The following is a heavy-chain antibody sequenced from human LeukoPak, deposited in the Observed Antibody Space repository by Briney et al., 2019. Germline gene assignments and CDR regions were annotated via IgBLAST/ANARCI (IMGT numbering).Heavy chain of an antibody. V-gene: IGHV4-59*01. Sequence: SETLSLTCTVSGGSISSYYWSWIRQPPGKGLEWIGYIYYSGSTNYNPSLKSRVTISVGTSKNQFSLRLSSVTAADTAVYYCASTPQTGYSSGWYDYWGQGTLVTVSS. D-gene: IGHD6-19*01. CDR1: GGSISSYY. CDR2: IYYSGST. CDR3: ASTPQTGYSSGWYDY. J-gene: IGHJ4*02.